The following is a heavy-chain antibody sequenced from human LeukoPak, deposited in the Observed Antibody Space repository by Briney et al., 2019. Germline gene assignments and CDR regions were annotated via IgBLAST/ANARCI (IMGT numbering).Heavy chain of an antibody. V-gene: IGHV3-21*01. D-gene: IGHD5-18*01. CDR1: GFTVSSNY. Sequence: PGGSLRLSCAASGFTVSSNYMSWVRQAPGKGLEWVSSISSSSSYIYYADSVKGRFTISRDNAKNSLYLQMNSLRAEDTAAYYCARADWDTAMIDYWGQGTLVTVSS. CDR3: ARADWDTAMIDY. J-gene: IGHJ4*02. CDR2: ISSSSSYI.